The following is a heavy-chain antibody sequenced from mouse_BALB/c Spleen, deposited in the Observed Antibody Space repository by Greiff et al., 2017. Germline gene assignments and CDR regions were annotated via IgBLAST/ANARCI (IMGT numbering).Heavy chain of an antibody. CDR3: ARKSGGYDGYWYFDV. J-gene: IGHJ1*01. D-gene: IGHD2-2*01. CDR1: GYSITSDYA. Sequence: EVKLVESGPGLVKPSQSLSLTCTVTGYSITSDYAWNWIRQFPGNKLEWMGYISYSGSTSYNPSLKSRISITRDTSKNQFFLQLNSVTTEDTATYYCARKSGGYDGYWYFDVWGAGTTVTVSS. CDR2: ISYSGST. V-gene: IGHV3-2*02.